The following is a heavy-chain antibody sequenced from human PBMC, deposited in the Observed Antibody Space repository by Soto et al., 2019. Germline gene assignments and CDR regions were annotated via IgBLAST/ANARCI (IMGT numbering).Heavy chain of an antibody. V-gene: IGHV4-4*07. CDR1: GGSISTYY. CDR3: ARGGMVIIPTATAFDY. CDR2: IYASGST. D-gene: IGHD2-2*01. J-gene: IGHJ4*02. Sequence: QVQLQESGPGLVKPSETLSLTCTVSGGSISTYYWSWIRQPAGKGLEWIGRIYASGSTNYNPSLMSRVTKSVATSKTQFSLKLSSVTAADTAVYYCARGGMVIIPTATAFDYWGQGTLVTVSS.